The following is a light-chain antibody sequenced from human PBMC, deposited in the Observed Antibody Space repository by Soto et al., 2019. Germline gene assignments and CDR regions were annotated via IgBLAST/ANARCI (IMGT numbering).Light chain of an antibody. J-gene: IGKJ1*01. Sequence: DIEMTQSPSTLSASVGDRVTLTCRASQSITSWVAWYQQKPGKAPKLLIYKASSLESGVPSRFSGSGSGTEFTLTISSLQPDDFATYYCQQYNSYSWTFGQGTKVEIK. V-gene: IGKV1-5*03. CDR3: QQYNSYSWT. CDR2: KAS. CDR1: QSITSW.